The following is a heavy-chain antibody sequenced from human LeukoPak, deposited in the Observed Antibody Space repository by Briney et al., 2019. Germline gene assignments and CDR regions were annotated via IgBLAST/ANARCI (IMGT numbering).Heavy chain of an antibody. V-gene: IGHV3-23*01. CDR3: AKDVALIQLWLGPLLDY. Sequence: PGASLRLSCAASGFTFSSYAMSWVRQAPGQGLEWVSAISGNGGSTYYADSVKGRFTISRDNSKNTLYLQMNSLRAEDTAVYYCAKDVALIQLWLGPLLDYWGQGTLVTVSS. CDR2: ISGNGGST. D-gene: IGHD5-18*01. J-gene: IGHJ4*02. CDR1: GFTFSSYA.